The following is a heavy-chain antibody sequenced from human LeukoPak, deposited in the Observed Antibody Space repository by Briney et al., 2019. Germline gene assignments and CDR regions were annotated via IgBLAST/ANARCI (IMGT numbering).Heavy chain of an antibody. V-gene: IGHV3-30*04. J-gene: IGHJ4*02. D-gene: IGHD2-2*01. CDR2: ISYDGSNK. CDR1: GFTFSSYA. CDR3: AKDQAPSLSSSRALDY. Sequence: GGSLRLSCAASGFTFSSYAMHWVRQAPGKGLEWVAVISYDGSNKYYADSVKGRFTISRDNSKNTLYLQMNSLRAEDTAVYYCAKDQAPSLSSSRALDYWGQGTLVTVSS.